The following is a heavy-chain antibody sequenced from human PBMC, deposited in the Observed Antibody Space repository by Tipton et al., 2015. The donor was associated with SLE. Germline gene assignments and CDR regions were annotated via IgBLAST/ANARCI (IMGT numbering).Heavy chain of an antibody. CDR2: IYTRGST. V-gene: IGHV4-61*02. CDR3: ARGGRLVEGPMDV. D-gene: IGHD6-19*01. Sequence: TLSLTCTVSGGSISSGSYYWSWIRQPAGKGLEWIGRIYTRGSTNYNPSLKSRVTISVDTSKNQFSLKLSSVTAADTAVYYCARGGRLVEGPMDVWGKGTTVTVSS. J-gene: IGHJ6*03. CDR1: GGSISSGSYY.